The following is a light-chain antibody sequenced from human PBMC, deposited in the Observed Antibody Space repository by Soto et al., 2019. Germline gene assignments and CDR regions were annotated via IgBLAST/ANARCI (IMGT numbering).Light chain of an antibody. V-gene: IGKV1-5*03. J-gene: IGKJ1*01. CDR2: KAS. CDR1: QTISSW. CDR3: QQYSRYPWT. Sequence: DIQMTQSPFTLSASVGDRVTISCRAGQTISSWLAWYQHKPGKALKLLIYKASTLQTGVPSRFSGSGSGTEFTLTISSLQPDDFATYFCQQYSRYPWTFGQGTKVEIK.